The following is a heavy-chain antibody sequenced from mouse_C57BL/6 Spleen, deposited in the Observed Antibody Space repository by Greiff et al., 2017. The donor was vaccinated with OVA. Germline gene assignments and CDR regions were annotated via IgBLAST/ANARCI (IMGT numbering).Heavy chain of an antibody. J-gene: IGHJ2*01. D-gene: IGHD1-1*01. CDR2: IRLKSDNYAT. CDR1: GFTFSNYW. V-gene: IGHV6-3*01. Sequence: EVKVEESGGGLVQPGGSMKLSCVASGFTFSNYWMNWVRQSPEKGLEWVAQIRLKSDNYATHYAESVKGRFTISRDDSKSSVYLQMNNLRAEDTGIYYCTAESLLITTVVVDYWGQGTTLTVSS. CDR3: TAESLLITTVVVDY.